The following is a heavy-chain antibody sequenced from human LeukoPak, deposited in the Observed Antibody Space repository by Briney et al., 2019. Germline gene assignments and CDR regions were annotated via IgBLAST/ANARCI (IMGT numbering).Heavy chain of an antibody. CDR2: INPSGGST. V-gene: IGHV1-46*01. D-gene: IGHD3-10*01. Sequence: ASVKVSCKASGYTFTSYYMHWVRQAPGQGLEWMGIINPSGGSTSYAQKFQGRVTMTRDTSTSTVYMELSSLRSEDTAVYYCARGITMVRGVKHFDYWGQGTLVTVSS. J-gene: IGHJ4*02. CDR1: GYTFTSYY. CDR3: ARGITMVRGVKHFDY.